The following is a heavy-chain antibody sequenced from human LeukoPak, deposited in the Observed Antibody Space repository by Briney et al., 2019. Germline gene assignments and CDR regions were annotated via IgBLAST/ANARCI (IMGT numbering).Heavy chain of an antibody. CDR2: INPNSGGT. J-gene: IGHJ4*02. V-gene: IGHV1-2*02. D-gene: IGHD3-10*01. Sequence: ASVKVSCKASGYTFTGYYMHRVRQAPGQGLKWMGWINPNSGGTNYAQKFQGRVTMTRDTSISTAYMELSRLTSDDTAVYYCARDLYYGSGSLDYWGQGTLVTVSS. CDR1: GYTFTGYY. CDR3: ARDLYYGSGSLDY.